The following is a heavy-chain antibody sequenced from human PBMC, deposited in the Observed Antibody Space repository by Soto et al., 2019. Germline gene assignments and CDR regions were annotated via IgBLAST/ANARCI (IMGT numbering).Heavy chain of an antibody. J-gene: IGHJ4*02. D-gene: IGHD4-17*01. V-gene: IGHV4-31*03. CDR1: GGSITSGGYY. CDR2: IYYTGTT. CDR3: ARATTTVTTFDS. Sequence: QLPLQEPGPGLVKPFQTLSLTCSVSGGSITSGGYYWSWIRQVPGKGLEWIGNIYYTGTTYYNAALKSRLTISVDTSKSQFSLNLSSVTAADTAVYFCARATTTVTTFDSGGQGTQVTVSS.